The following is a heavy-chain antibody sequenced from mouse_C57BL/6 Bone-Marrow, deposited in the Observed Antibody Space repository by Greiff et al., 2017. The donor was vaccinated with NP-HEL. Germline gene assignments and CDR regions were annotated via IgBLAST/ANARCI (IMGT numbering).Heavy chain of an antibody. CDR1: GYTFTDYS. Sequence: VQLQQSGPVLVKPGASVKMSCKASGYTFTDYSMNWVKQSHGKSLEWIGVINPYNGGTSYNQKFKGKATLTVDKSSSTAYMELNSLTSEDSAVYYCARRFALLRYPWFAYWGQGTLVTVSA. CDR2: INPYNGGT. V-gene: IGHV1-19*01. J-gene: IGHJ3*01. D-gene: IGHD1-1*01. CDR3: ARRFALLRYPWFAY.